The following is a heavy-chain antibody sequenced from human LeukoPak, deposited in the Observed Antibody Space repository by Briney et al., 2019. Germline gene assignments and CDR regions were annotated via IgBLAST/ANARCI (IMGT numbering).Heavy chain of an antibody. CDR2: ISSSSSYI. CDR3: ARDYSSGYYDFWSGYWAFDI. D-gene: IGHD3-3*01. J-gene: IGHJ3*02. CDR1: GFTFSSYS. V-gene: IGHV3-21*01. Sequence: GGSLRLSCAASGFTFSSYSMNWVRQAPGKGLEWVSSISSSSSYIYYADSVKGRFTISRDNAKNSLYLQMNSLRAEDTAVYYCARDYSSGYYDFWSGYWAFDIWGQGTMVTVSS.